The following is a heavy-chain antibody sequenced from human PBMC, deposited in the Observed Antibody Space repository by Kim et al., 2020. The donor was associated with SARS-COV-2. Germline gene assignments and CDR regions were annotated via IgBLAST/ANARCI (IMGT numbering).Heavy chain of an antibody. CDR3: AIIGYYDSSGYYYYYGMDV. J-gene: IGHJ6*02. CDR2: IWYDGSNK. D-gene: IGHD3-22*01. CDR1: GFTFSSYG. V-gene: IGHV3-33*01. Sequence: GGSLRLSCAASGFTFSSYGMHWVRQAPGKGLEWVAVIWYDGSNKYYADSVKGRFTISRDNSKNTLYLQMNSLRAEDTAVYYCAIIGYYDSSGYYYYYGMDVWGQGTTLTVSS.